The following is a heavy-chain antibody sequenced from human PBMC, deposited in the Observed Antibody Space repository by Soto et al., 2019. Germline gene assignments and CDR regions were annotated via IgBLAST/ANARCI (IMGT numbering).Heavy chain of an antibody. CDR1: GYTFTAYY. CDR3: ARNMDYYYGRGSGNGHGV. CDR2: INPKFGDT. J-gene: IGHJ6*02. V-gene: IGHV1-2*02. D-gene: IGHD3-10*02. Sequence: QVQLVQSGAEVKEPGDSVRVSCEASGYTFTAYYIHWVRQAPGQGLEWMGCINPKFGDTTYAQDFQGRVSMTRDMSISTVYMALSRLTSDDTAIYYCARNMDYYYGRGSGNGHGVWGQGTTVTVFS.